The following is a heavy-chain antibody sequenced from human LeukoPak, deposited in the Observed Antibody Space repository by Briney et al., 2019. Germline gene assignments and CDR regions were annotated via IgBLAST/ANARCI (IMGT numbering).Heavy chain of an antibody. V-gene: IGHV3-7*01. CDR2: AEPDGRYG. CDR1: GFTSSNYW. J-gene: IGHJ4*02. CDR3: ARDPYYYDSSGYNVRFDY. Sequence: GGSLRLSCAASGFTSSNYWLGWVRQSPGKGLEWVANAEPDGRYGYYVNSVKGRFTISRDNAKNSLYLQMNSLRAEDTAVYYCARDPYYYDSSGYNVRFDYWGQGTLVTVSS. D-gene: IGHD3-22*01.